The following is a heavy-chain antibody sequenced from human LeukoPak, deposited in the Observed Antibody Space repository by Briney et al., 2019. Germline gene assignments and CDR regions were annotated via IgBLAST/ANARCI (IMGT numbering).Heavy chain of an antibody. Sequence: PGGSLRLSCAASGFTFSSYGMHWVRQAPGKGLEWVAFIRYDGSYKYHADSVKGRFTISRDNSKNTLFLQMNSLRPEDTAVYFCATIHQGPGPDSWGQGTLVTVSS. D-gene: IGHD5-24*01. CDR2: IRYDGSYK. CDR3: ATIHQGPGPDS. J-gene: IGHJ4*02. CDR1: GFTFSSYG. V-gene: IGHV3-30*02.